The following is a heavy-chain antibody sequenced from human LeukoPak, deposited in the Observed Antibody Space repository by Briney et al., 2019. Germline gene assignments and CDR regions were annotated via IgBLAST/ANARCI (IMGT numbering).Heavy chain of an antibody. CDR1: GYTFTSYD. V-gene: IGHV1-8*01. D-gene: IGHD3-3*01. CDR3: ATVPRIWSGYYTSEYFQH. CDR2: MNPNSGNT. Sequence: ASVKVSCKASGYTFTSYDINWVRQATGQGLEWMGWMNPNSGNTAYAQKFQGRVTMTEDTSTDTAYMELSSLRSEDTAVYYCATVPRIWSGYYTSEYFQHWGQGTLVTVSS. J-gene: IGHJ1*01.